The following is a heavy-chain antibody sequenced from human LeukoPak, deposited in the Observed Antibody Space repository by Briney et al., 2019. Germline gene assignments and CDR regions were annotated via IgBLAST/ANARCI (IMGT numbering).Heavy chain of an antibody. CDR1: GYTFTGFY. V-gene: IGHV1-2*02. J-gene: IGHJ2*01. D-gene: IGHD2-15*01. CDR2: IKPNTGDT. CDR3: ARGKVGVDWYFDF. Sequence: ASVKVSCKATGYTFTGFYLHYVRQAPGQALEWMGWIKPNTGDTKYAQRFQGRVTMTRDTSISTAYMELSNLRSDDTAVYYCARGKVGVDWYFDFWGRGTLVSVSS.